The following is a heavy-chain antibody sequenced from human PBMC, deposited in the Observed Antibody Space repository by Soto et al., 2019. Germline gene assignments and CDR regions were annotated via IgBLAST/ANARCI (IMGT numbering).Heavy chain of an antibody. CDR3: ARQIGDDPFDV. CDR2: IYRTGST. Sequence: LSLTCTVSGGSISTYYWNWIRQSPGKGLEWIGYIYRTGSTHYNPSLNSRVAISLDTSRNKFSLKLHSVTAADTAVYFCARQIGDDPFDVWGQGTMVTVSS. CDR1: GGSISTYY. V-gene: IGHV4-4*09. J-gene: IGHJ3*01. D-gene: IGHD3-3*01.